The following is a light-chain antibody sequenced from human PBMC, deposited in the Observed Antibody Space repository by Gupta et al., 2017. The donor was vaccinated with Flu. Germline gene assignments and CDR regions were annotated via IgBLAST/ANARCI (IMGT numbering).Light chain of an antibody. V-gene: IGKV1-27*01. CDR2: AAS. J-gene: IGKJ4*01. CDR3: QKYNRAPPA. Sequence: PSSLSASVGDRVTITCRASQDIGSYVAWYQQRSGAVPKLLVYAASSLQSGVPSRFSASGYGTAFTLTISSLQPDDFATYYCQKYNRAPPAFGGGTKVEIK. CDR1: QDIGSY.